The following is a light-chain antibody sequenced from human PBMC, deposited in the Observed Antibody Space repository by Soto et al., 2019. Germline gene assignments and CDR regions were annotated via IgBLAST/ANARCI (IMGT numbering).Light chain of an antibody. J-gene: IGLJ1*01. CDR1: SSDVGGYNY. V-gene: IGLV2-8*01. CDR3: SSYAGSNSYV. Sequence: QSALTQPPSASGSPGQSVTISCTGTSSDVGGYNYVSWYQQHPGKAPERMIYEVSKRPSGVPDRFSGSKAGNTASLTVSGLQAEDEADYYCSSYAGSNSYVFGTGTKVTVL. CDR2: EVS.